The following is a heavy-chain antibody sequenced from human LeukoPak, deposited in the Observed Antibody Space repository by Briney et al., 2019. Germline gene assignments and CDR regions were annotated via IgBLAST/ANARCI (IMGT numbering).Heavy chain of an antibody. CDR3: ARHIVNDYGDYNYFDY. D-gene: IGHD4-17*01. V-gene: IGHV4-39*01. CDR2: IYYSGST. CDR1: GGSISSSSYY. J-gene: IGHJ4*02. Sequence: SETLSLTCTVSGGSISSSSYYWGWIRQPPGKGLEWIGSIYYSGSTYYNPSLKSRVTISVDTSKNQFSLKLSSVTAADTAVYYCARHIVNDYGDYNYFDYWGQGTLVTVSS.